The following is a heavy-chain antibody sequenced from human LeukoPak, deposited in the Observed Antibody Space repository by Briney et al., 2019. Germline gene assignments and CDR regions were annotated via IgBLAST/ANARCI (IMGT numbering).Heavy chain of an antibody. CDR2: ISGSGGST. J-gene: IGHJ4*02. CDR3: AKDRLPSGSRPQAFDY. D-gene: IGHD1-26*01. Sequence: GGYLRLSCAASGFTFSSYAMSWVRKATGKGLEWLSAISGSGGSTYYADSVKGRFTISRDNSKNTLYLQMNSLRAEDTAVYYCAKDRLPSGSRPQAFDYWGQGTLVTVSS. CDR1: GFTFSSYA. V-gene: IGHV3-23*01.